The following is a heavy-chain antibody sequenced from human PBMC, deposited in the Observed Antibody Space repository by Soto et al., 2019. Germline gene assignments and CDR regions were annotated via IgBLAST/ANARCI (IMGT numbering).Heavy chain of an antibody. CDR1: GGTFSSYA. CDR2: IIPIFGTA. Sequence: SVKVSCKASGGTFSSYAISWVRQAPGQGLEWMGGIIPIFGTANYAQKFQGRVTITADESTSTAYMELSSRRSEDTAVYYCARRTTVSTPYYYYGMDVWGQVTTVTVSS. CDR3: ARRTTVSTPYYYYGMDV. D-gene: IGHD4-17*01. V-gene: IGHV1-69*13. J-gene: IGHJ6*02.